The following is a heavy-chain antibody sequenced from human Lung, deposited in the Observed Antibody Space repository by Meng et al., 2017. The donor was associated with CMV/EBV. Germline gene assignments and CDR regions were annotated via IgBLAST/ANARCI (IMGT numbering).Heavy chain of an antibody. Sequence: SCAASGFTFRNFGMHWVRQAPGKGLEWVAVIWYDGSSKYYADSVKGRFTISRDNSKNTLFLLMNSLRAEDTAVYYCAKEDPNTVSFDYWGQGTLVNAAS. CDR2: IWYDGSSK. V-gene: IGHV3-33*06. D-gene: IGHD4-11*01. CDR1: GFTFRNFG. J-gene: IGHJ4*02. CDR3: AKEDPNTVSFDY.